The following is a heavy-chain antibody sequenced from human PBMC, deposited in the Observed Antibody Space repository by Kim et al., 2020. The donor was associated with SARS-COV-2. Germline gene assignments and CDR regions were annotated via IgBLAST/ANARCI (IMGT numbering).Heavy chain of an antibody. J-gene: IGHJ5*02. V-gene: IGHV1-3*01. D-gene: IGHD6-13*01. Sequence: QRFQGRVTITSDTSASTAYMELSSLTSEDTAVYYCARDLGSSSWWGWFDPWGQGTLVTVSS. CDR3: ARDLGSSSWWGWFDP.